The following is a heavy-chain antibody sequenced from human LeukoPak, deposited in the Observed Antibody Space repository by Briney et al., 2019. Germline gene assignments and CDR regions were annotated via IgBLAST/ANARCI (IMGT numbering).Heavy chain of an antibody. CDR2: IYSGGTT. CDR1: GFTVSNNY. CDR3: AKDSQTMVRGVYYFDY. D-gene: IGHD3-10*01. Sequence: GGSLRLSCAASGFTVSNNYMNWVRQAPGKGLEWVSLIYSGGTTYYADPVKGRFTISRDGSKNTLYLQMNSLRAEDTAVYYCAKDSQTMVRGVYYFDYWGQGTLVTVSS. V-gene: IGHV3-66*01. J-gene: IGHJ4*02.